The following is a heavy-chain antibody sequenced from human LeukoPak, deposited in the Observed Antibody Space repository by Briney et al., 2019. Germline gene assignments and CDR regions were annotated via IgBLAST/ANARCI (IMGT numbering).Heavy chain of an antibody. J-gene: IGHJ4*02. D-gene: IGHD2-2*01. Sequence: PSETPSLTCTVSGGSISSYYWSWIRQPAGKGLKWIGRIYTSGSTNYNPSLKSRVTMSVDTSKNQFSLKLSSVTAADTAVYYCARQAGSYAFYYYDYWGQGTLVTVSS. V-gene: IGHV4-4*07. CDR2: IYTSGST. CDR3: ARQAGSYAFYYYDY. CDR1: GGSISSYY.